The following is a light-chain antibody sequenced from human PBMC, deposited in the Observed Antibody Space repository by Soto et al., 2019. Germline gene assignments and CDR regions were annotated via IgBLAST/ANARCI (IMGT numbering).Light chain of an antibody. V-gene: IGKV1-27*01. CDR1: QGISNF. Sequence: DIQMTQSPSSLSASVGDRLTITCRASQGISNFLVWYQQKPGKVPKVLIYAASTLQSGVPSRFSGIGSGTDFTLTISSLQPEDVATYYCQKYGSAPFTFGPGTKVDIK. J-gene: IGKJ3*01. CDR2: AAS. CDR3: QKYGSAPFT.